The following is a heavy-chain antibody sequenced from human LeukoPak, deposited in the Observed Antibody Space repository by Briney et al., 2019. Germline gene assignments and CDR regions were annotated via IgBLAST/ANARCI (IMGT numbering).Heavy chain of an antibody. J-gene: IGHJ4*02. CDR1: GYTLTELS. Sequence: ASVKVSCKVSGYTLTELSMHWVRQAPGKGLEWMGGFDPEDGETIYAQKFQGRVTMTEDTSTDTAYTELSSLRSEDTAVYYCATLPLLRYFDWLLYSYFDYWGQGTLVTVSS. CDR3: ATLPLLRYFDWLLYSYFDY. D-gene: IGHD3-9*01. V-gene: IGHV1-24*01. CDR2: FDPEDGET.